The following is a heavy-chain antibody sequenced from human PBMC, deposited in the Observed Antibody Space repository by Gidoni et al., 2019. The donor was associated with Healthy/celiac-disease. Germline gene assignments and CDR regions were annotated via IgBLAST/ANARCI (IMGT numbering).Heavy chain of an antibody. D-gene: IGHD2-2*01. J-gene: IGHJ4*02. CDR2: IYSGGST. CDR3: AREGGRYCSSTSCYGPYYFDY. Sequence: EVQLVESGGGLVQPGGSLRLSCAASGFTVSSNYMSWVRQAPGKELEWVSVIYSGGSTYYADSVKGRFTISRDNSKNTLYLQMNSLRAEDTAVYYCAREGGRYCSSTSCYGPYYFDYWGQGTLVTVSS. CDR1: GFTVSSNY. V-gene: IGHV3-66*01.